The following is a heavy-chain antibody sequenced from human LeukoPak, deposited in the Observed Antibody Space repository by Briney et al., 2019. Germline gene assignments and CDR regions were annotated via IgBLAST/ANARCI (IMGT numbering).Heavy chain of an antibody. D-gene: IGHD6-6*01. V-gene: IGHV5-51*01. CDR1: GYSFTSYL. CDR2: IYPGDSDT. Sequence: GESLKISCKGSGYSFTSYLIGWVRQMPGKGLEWMGIIYPGDSDTKYSPSFQGQVTISAHKSITTTYLQWSSLKASDTAIYYCARRSSIATRLFDFWGQGTLVTVSS. CDR3: ARRSSIATRLFDF. J-gene: IGHJ4*02.